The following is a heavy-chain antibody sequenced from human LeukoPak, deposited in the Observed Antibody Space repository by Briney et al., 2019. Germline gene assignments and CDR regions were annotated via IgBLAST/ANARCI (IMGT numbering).Heavy chain of an antibody. J-gene: IGHJ6*03. CDR3: ASPKDKYYYFMDV. V-gene: IGHV4-39*01. CDR2: IYKGGST. CDR1: AGSISSSRWY. Sequence: SETLSLTCSVSAGSISSSRWYWGWVRQPPGKGLEWIGSIYKGGSTYYNPSLKGRVTISVDTSKNQFSLKLDSVTVADTAVYYCASPKDKYYYFMDVWGKGTTVTVSS.